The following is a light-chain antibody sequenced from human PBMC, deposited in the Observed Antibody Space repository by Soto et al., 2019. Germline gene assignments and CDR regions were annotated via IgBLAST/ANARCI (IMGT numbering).Light chain of an antibody. CDR3: LQYHTYRT. J-gene: IGKJ1*01. V-gene: IGKV1-5*01. CDR1: QSISPW. Sequence: DIQMTQSPSTLSASVGYRVTITCRASQSISPWLAWYQQKPGKAPKLLIFDASNLESGVPSRFSGSGSGTEFTLTISSLQPDDFATYYCLQYHTYRTFGQGTTVDIK. CDR2: DAS.